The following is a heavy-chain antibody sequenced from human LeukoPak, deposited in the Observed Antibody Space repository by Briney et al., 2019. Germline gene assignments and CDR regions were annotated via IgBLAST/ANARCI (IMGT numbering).Heavy chain of an antibody. V-gene: IGHV3-48*01. Sequence: GGSLRLSCAASGFSISDYGVNWVRRAPGKGLEWLSHTSVNGAVTSYADSVKGRFTISSDTAKNSLYLQLNSLTVGDTAIYYCARDPDGDQDFDYWGRGTLVIVSS. CDR1: GFSISDYG. D-gene: IGHD4-17*01. CDR2: TSVNGAVT. J-gene: IGHJ4*02. CDR3: ARDPDGDQDFDY.